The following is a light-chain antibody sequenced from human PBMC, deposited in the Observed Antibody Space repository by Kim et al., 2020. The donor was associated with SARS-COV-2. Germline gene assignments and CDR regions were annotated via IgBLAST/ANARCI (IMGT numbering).Light chain of an antibody. V-gene: IGLV1-44*01. CDR2: TNN. CDR3: AAWDDSLNGVV. Sequence: QYVLTQPPSASGTPGQRVTISCSGSSSNIGRNAVNWYQQLPGTAPKLLIYTNNQWPSGVPDRFSGSKSGTSASLAISGLQSDDEADYFCAAWDDSLNGVVFGGGTQLTVL. J-gene: IGLJ2*01. CDR1: SSNIGRNA.